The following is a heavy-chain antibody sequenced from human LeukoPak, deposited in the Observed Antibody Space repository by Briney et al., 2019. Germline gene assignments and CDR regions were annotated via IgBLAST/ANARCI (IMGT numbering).Heavy chain of an antibody. CDR2: MNPNSGNT. CDR1: GYTFTSYD. J-gene: IGHJ6*03. CDR3: ARIPDPAPYYYYYMDV. Sequence: GASVKVSCKASGYTFTSYDINWVRQATGQGLEWMGWMNPNSGNTGYAQKFQGRVTMTRNTSISTAYMELSSLRSEDTAVYYCARIPDPAPYYYYYMDVWGKGTTVTVSS. V-gene: IGHV1-8*01.